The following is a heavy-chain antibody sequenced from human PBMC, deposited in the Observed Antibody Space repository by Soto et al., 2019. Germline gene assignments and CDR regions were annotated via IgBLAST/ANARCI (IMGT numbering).Heavy chain of an antibody. CDR3: ARAMVSYAVALYCFDS. V-gene: IGHV4-59*02. J-gene: IGHJ4*02. D-gene: IGHD3-16*01. Sequence: PSETLSLTCTVSGGSVTSYYWNWIRQTPGKGLEWIGYIFYSGITYYNPSLKSRVTMSLDTSTNQFSLKLSSVTAADTAVFYCARAMVSYAVALYCFDSWGPGTLVTVSS. CDR1: GGSVTSYY. CDR2: IFYSGIT.